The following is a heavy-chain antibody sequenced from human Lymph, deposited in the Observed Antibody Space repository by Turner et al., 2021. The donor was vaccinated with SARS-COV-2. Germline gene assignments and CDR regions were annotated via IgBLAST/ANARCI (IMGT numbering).Heavy chain of an antibody. D-gene: IGHD5-12*01. CDR2: ISGDGGST. J-gene: IGHJ4*02. CDR1: GFPFDDYA. V-gene: IGHV3-43*02. Sequence: EVQLVESGGGWVQPGGSLSLPCAPPGFPFDDYAMHWVRQAPGKGLEWVSLISGDGGSTYYADSVKGRFTISRDDSKNSLYLQINSLRTEDTALYYCAKEGLSGRRLQFVPYFAYWGQGTLVSVSS. CDR3: AKEGLSGRRLQFVPYFAY.